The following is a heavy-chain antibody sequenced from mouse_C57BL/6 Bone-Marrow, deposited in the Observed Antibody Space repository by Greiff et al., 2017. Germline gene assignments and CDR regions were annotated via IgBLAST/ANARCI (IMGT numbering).Heavy chain of an antibody. CDR1: GYKFTDTY. V-gene: IGHV1-19*01. Sequence: EVMLVESGPVLVKPGASVKMSCKASGYKFTDTYMNWVKQSHGQSLEWIGVINPYNGGTSYNQKFKGKATLTVDKSSSTAYLELNSLTSAGSAVYYGANIWAWFAYWGQGTLVTVSA. CDR2: INPYNGGT. CDR3: ANIWAWFAY. D-gene: IGHD4-1*01. J-gene: IGHJ3*01.